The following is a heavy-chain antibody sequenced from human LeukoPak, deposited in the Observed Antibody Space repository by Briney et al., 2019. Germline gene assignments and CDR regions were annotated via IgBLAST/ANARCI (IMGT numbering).Heavy chain of an antibody. D-gene: IGHD5-24*01. Sequence: GGSLRLSCAASEFTFSSYDMHWVRQATGKGLEWVSAIGTAGDTYYPGSVKGRFTISRENAKNSLYLQMNSLRAGDTAVYYCARDSSDAYNPEPGYWGQGTLVTVSS. J-gene: IGHJ4*02. CDR3: ARDSSDAYNPEPGY. CDR1: EFTFSSYD. CDR2: IGTAGDT. V-gene: IGHV3-13*01.